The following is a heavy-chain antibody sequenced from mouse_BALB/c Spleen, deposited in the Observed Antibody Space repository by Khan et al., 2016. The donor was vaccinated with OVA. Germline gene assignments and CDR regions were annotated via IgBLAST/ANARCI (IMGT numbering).Heavy chain of an antibody. V-gene: IGHV9-3-1*01. D-gene: IGHD2-10*01. Sequence: QIQLMQSGPELKKPGETVKISCKASGHTFTNFGMNWVKQAPGKGLKWMGWINTYTGEPTYADDFNGRFAFSLEASASTAYLQINNLTNEDTATYFCARPPYFSYAMDNWGQGTSVTVSS. CDR1: GHTFTNFG. J-gene: IGHJ4*01. CDR3: ARPPYFSYAMDN. CDR2: INTYTGEP.